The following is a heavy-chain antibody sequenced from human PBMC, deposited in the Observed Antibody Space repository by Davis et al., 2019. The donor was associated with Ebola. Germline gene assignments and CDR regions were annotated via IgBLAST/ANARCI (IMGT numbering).Heavy chain of an antibody. Sequence: ASVKVSCKASGGTFSSYAISWVRQAPGQGLEWMGIINPSGGSTSYAQKFQGRVTMTRDTSTSTVYMELSSLRAEDTAVYYCAKSHGYCSGGNCYGYYYYGMDVWGQGTTVTVSS. CDR1: GGTFSSYA. D-gene: IGHD2-15*01. V-gene: IGHV1-46*01. CDR3: AKSHGYCSGGNCYGYYYYGMDV. CDR2: INPSGGST. J-gene: IGHJ6*02.